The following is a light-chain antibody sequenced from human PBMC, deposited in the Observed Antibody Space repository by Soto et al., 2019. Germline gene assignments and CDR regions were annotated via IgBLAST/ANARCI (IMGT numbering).Light chain of an antibody. Sequence: IVMTQSPATLSVSPGERVTLSCRASQSVSSKLAWYQQKPGQAPRLLIYNASTRATGIPARFSGSGSGTDYTLTISSLEAEDFAVYYCQQRSNWPPINFGQGTRLEIK. CDR1: QSVSSK. CDR2: NAS. J-gene: IGKJ5*01. V-gene: IGKV3-11*01. CDR3: QQRSNWPPIN.